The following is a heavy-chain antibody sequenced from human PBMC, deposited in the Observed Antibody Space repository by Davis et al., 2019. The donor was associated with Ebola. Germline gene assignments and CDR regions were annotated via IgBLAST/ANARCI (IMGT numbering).Heavy chain of an antibody. V-gene: IGHV3-33*01. CDR1: GFTFSSYG. CDR3: ARDLLTGTTWDY. CDR2: IWYDGSNK. J-gene: IGHJ4*02. D-gene: IGHD1-20*01. Sequence: PGGSLRLSCAASGFTFSSYGMHWVRQAPGKGLEWVAVIWYDGSNKYYADSVKGRFTISRDNSKNTLYLQMNSLRAEDTAVYYCARDLLTGTTWDYWGQGTLVTVSS.